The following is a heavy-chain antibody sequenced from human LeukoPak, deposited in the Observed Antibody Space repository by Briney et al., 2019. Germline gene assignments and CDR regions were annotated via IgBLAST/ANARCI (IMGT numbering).Heavy chain of an antibody. CDR3: AKVLIEGPYSYGSDY. Sequence: GGSLRLSCAASGFTFSSYGRHWVRQAPGKGLEWVAFIRYDGSNKYYADSVKGRFTISRDNSKNTLYLQMNSLRAEDTAGYYCAKVLIEGPYSYGSDYWGQGTLVTVSS. D-gene: IGHD5-18*01. CDR1: GFTFSSYG. V-gene: IGHV3-30*02. J-gene: IGHJ4*02. CDR2: IRYDGSNK.